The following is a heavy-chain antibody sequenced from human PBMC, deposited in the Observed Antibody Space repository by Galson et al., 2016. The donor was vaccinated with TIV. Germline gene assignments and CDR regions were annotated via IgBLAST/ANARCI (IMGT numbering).Heavy chain of an antibody. CDR3: AGHLPGTSDWYFSRWFDT. Sequence: ETLSPTCTVSGGSISSRSTSWGRVRQPPGEGLGWFGSLYFTRNAYHNFFLRGTITITVDTSKNHFSLRLTASTAADTAIYYCAGHLPGTSDWYFSRWFDTWGQGILVTVSS. J-gene: IGHJ5*02. CDR2: LYFTRNA. CDR1: GGSISSRSTS. D-gene: IGHD2-21*02. V-gene: IGHV4-39*01.